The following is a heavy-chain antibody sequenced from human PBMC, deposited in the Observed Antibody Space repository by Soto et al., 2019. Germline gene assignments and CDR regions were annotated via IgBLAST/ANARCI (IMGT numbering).Heavy chain of an antibody. CDR1: GFVFSKSW. CDR2: IKEDGSRI. J-gene: IGHJ3*01. V-gene: IGHV3-7*01. Sequence: GGSLRLSCVSSGFVFSKSWMSLVRQAPGTGLELLVNIKEDGSRIEDVDSVNGRFAVFRDNSKNTLDLQLSSLRVEDTAFYYCVEALSARYNSAKAFDVWGQGTMVTVSS. CDR3: VEALSARYNSAKAFDV. D-gene: IGHD2-2*02.